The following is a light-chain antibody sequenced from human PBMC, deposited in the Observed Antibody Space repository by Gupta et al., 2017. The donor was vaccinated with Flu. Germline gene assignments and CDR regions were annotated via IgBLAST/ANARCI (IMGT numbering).Light chain of an antibody. CDR3: VIWHSSAYV. CDR2: YKSDSDK. J-gene: IGLJ1*01. Sequence: QAVLTQPSSLSASPGASARLTCTLRSGINVDTYRIYWYQQKPGSPPQFLLRYKSDSDKQQGFGVPSRFSGSKDASANAGILLIAGLRAEDEDDYYCVIWHSSAYVFGAGTKVTVL. CDR1: SGINVDTYR. V-gene: IGLV5-45*02.